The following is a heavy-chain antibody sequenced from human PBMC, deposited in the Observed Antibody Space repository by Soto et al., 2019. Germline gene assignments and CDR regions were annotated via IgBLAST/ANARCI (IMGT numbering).Heavy chain of an antibody. CDR2: INHSGNT. CDR1: GGSFSGYY. D-gene: IGHD6-6*01. V-gene: IGHV4-34*01. Sequence: SETLSLTCAVYGGSFSGYYWTWIRQPPGKGLEWIGEINHSGNTNYNPSLKSRVTISLDMSKNQFSLKLRSVTAADTAVYYCARGFHSSALFSRYTKFDNWGQGTLVTVSS. J-gene: IGHJ4*02. CDR3: ARGFHSSALFSRYTKFDN.